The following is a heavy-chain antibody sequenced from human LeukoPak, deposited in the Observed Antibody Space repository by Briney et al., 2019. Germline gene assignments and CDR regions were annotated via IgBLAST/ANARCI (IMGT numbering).Heavy chain of an antibody. CDR1: GYTFTSYD. D-gene: IGHD5-24*01. V-gene: IGHV1-8*01. Sequence: GASVKVSCKASGYTFTSYDINLVRQATGQGLEWMGWMNPNSGNTGYAQKFQGRVTMTRNTSISTAYMELSSLRSEDTAVYYCARGKRWLQEKYFDYWGQGTLVTVSS. CDR3: ARGKRWLQEKYFDY. J-gene: IGHJ4*02. CDR2: MNPNSGNT.